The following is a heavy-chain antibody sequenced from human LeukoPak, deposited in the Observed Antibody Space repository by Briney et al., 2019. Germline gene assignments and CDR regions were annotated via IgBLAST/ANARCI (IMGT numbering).Heavy chain of an antibody. J-gene: IGHJ4*02. V-gene: IGHV3-21*01. CDR3: ARDRSCSSTSCSHPGDFDY. D-gene: IGHD2-2*01. CDR1: GFTFSSYS. Sequence: PGGSLRLSCAASGFTFSSYSMNWVRQAPGKGLEGVSSINSSSSYIYYADSVKGRFTISRDNAKNSLYLQMNSLRAEDSAVYYCARDRSCSSTSCSHPGDFDYWGQGTLVTVSS. CDR2: INSSSSYI.